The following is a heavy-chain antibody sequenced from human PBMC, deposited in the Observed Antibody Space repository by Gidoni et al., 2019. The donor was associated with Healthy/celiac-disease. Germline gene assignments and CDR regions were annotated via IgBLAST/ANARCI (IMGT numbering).Heavy chain of an antibody. CDR2: ISYDGSNK. J-gene: IGHJ4*02. CDR1: GFPFSSYG. CDR3: AKGEALRPGRAAAAGEL. D-gene: IGHD6-13*01. V-gene: IGHV3-30*18. Sequence: QVQLVESGGGVVQPGRSLRLSCAASGFPFSSYGMHWVRQAPGKGLEWVAVISYDGSNKYYADSVKGRFTISRDNSKNTLYLQMNSLRAEDTAVYYCAKGEALRPGRAAAAGELWGQGTLVTVSS.